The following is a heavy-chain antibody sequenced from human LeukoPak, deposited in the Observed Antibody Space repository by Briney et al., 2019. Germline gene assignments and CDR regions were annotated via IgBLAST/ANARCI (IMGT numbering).Heavy chain of an antibody. CDR3: ATNTMFRGIHAFDI. V-gene: IGHV5-51*01. D-gene: IGHD3-10*01. J-gene: IGHJ3*02. CDR1: GYSFTSYW. CDR2: IYPGDSDT. Sequence: GESLKISCKGSGYSFTSYWIGWVRQMPGKGLEWMGIIYPGDSDTRYSPSFQGQVTISADKSISTAYLQWSRLKASDSAMYYCATNTMFRGIHAFDIWGQGARVTVSS.